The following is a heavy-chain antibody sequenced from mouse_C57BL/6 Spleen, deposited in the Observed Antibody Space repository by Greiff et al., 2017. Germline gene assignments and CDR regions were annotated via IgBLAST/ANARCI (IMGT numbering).Heavy chain of an antibody. CDR1: GYAFSSSW. D-gene: IGHD1-1*01. V-gene: IGHV1-82*01. J-gene: IGHJ1*03. CDR2: IYPGDGDT. CDR3: AREEVFITTVVGYWYFDV. Sequence: QVQLKQSGPELVKPGASVKISCKASGYAFSSSWMNWVKQRPGKGLEWIGRIYPGDGDTNYNGQFKGKATLTADKSSSTAYMQLSSLTSEDSAVYFCAREEVFITTVVGYWYFDVWGTGTTVTVSS.